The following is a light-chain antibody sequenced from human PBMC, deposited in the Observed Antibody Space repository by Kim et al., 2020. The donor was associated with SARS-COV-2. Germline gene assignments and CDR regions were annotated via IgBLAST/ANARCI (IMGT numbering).Light chain of an antibody. Sequence: ATLSVSPGERATLSCRASQSVSSNLAWYQQKPGQAPRLLIYGASTRATGIPARFSGSGSGTEFTLTISSLQSEDFAVYYCQQYPRTFGQGTKLEI. CDR3: QQYPRT. CDR1: QSVSSN. CDR2: GAS. J-gene: IGKJ2*01. V-gene: IGKV3-15*01.